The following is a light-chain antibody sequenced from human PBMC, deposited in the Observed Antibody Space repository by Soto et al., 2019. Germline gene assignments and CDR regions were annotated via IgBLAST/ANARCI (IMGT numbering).Light chain of an antibody. CDR2: ASS. J-gene: IGKJ4*01. V-gene: IGKV1-39*01. CDR3: QQSYSPALT. CDR1: QSISNF. Sequence: DIQLTQSPSSLSASVGDRVIITCRASQSISNFLNWYQQKPGKAPQVLIYASSSLHSGVPSRFSGTGSGTDFTLTISSLQPEDFATYYCQQSYSPALTFGGGSRVEI.